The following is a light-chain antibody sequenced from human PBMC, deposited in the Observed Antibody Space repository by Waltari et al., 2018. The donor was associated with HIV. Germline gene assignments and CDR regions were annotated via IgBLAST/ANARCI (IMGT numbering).Light chain of an antibody. V-gene: IGKV4-1*01. CDR3: QQFYSVPYT. CDR1: TRLVYSSNSKTD. J-gene: IGKJ2*01. Sequence: TQSPASLPLLLAKGPTLNANSSTRLVYSSNSKTDLAWYQQRPGRRPKLLIYWASTREFGVPDRFRGSGSDTDFTLTITDVQAEDVAVYYCQQFYSVPYTFGQGTKLEIK. CDR2: WAS.